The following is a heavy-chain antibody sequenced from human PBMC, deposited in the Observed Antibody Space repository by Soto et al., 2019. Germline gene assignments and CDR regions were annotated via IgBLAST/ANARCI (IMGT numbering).Heavy chain of an antibody. J-gene: IGHJ4*02. Sequence: QVHXVQSGAEVEKPGASVKVSCKASGYTFTXYGISWVRQAPGQGLQWMGWITAFNGNTKYAQQFQGRVTMTTDTSTSTAYMELRSLESDDTAVYYCARISQSDFWSGYYYFFDYWGQGXLVTVSS. CDR3: ARISQSDFWSGYYYFFDY. D-gene: IGHD3-3*01. CDR1: GYTFTXYG. V-gene: IGHV1-18*01. CDR2: ITAFNGNT.